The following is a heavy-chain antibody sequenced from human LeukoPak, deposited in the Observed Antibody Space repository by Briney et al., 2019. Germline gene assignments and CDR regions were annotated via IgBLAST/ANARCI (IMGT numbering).Heavy chain of an antibody. CDR3: ARGFAERYYYYYYMDV. CDR1: GGSFSAYY. Sequence: SETLSLTCAVYGGSFSAYYWTWIRQPPGKGLEWIGEINHSGSTNYNPSLKSRVTISVDTSKNQFSLKLSSVTAADTAVYYCARGFAERYYYYYYMDVWGKGTTVTVSS. CDR2: INHSGST. V-gene: IGHV4-34*01. D-gene: IGHD1-1*01. J-gene: IGHJ6*03.